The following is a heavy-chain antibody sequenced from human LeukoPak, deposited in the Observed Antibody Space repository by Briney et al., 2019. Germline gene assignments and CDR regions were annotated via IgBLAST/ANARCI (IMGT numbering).Heavy chain of an antibody. CDR2: IIPIFGTA. Sequence: VASVKVSCKASGGTFSSYAISWVRQAPGQGLEWMGRIIPIFGTANYAQTFQGRVTITTDESTSTAYMELSSLRSEDTAVYYCARSLIVPNWFDPWGQGTLVTVSS. CDR3: ARSLIVPNWFDP. D-gene: IGHD2/OR15-2a*01. V-gene: IGHV1-69*05. CDR1: GGTFSSYA. J-gene: IGHJ5*02.